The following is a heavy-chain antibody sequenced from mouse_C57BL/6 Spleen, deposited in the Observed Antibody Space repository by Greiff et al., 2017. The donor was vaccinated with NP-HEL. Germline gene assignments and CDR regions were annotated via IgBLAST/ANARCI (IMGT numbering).Heavy chain of an antibody. CDR2: IDPSDSYT. J-gene: IGHJ2*01. V-gene: IGHV1-50*01. CDR1: GYTFTSYW. Sequence: VQLQQPGAELVKPGASVKLSCKASGYTFTSYWMQWVKQRPGQGLEWIGEIDPSDSYTNYNQKFKGKATLTVDTSSSTAYMQLSSLTSEDSAVYYCARGGYDGGYWGQGTTLTVSS. D-gene: IGHD2-2*01. CDR3: ARGGYDGGY.